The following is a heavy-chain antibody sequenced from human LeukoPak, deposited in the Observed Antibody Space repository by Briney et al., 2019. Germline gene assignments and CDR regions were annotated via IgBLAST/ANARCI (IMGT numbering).Heavy chain of an antibody. CDR2: INPSGGST. CDR1: GYTFTSYY. V-gene: IGHV1-46*01. CDR3: ARSRSDWGVDY. Sequence: ASVKVSCKASGYTFTSYYMHRVRQAPGQGLEWMGIINPSGGSTSYAQKFQGRVTMTRDMSTSTVYMELSSLRSEDTAVYYCARSRSDWGVDYWGQGTLVTVSS. J-gene: IGHJ4*02. D-gene: IGHD2-21*02.